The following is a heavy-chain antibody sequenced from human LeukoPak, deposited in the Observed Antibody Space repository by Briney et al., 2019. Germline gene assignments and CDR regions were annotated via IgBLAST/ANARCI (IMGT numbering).Heavy chain of an antibody. V-gene: IGHV3-7*01. CDR3: ARDQGWPLNRFDI. Sequence: GGSLRLSCAASGFSSSNYWMSWVRQAPGKGLEWVANITQGGSEKNYVDSVKDRFTISRDNAKNSLYLQMNSLRVEDTAVYCCARDQGWPLNRFDIWGQGTLVTVSS. CDR1: GFSSSNYW. D-gene: IGHD6-19*01. CDR2: ITQGGSEK. J-gene: IGHJ5*02.